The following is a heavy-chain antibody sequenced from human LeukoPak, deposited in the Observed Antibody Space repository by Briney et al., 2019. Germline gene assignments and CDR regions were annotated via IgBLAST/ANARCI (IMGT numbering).Heavy chain of an antibody. D-gene: IGHD3-22*01. Sequence: SETLSLTCTVSNFSITSNYYWVWIRQPPGKRLEWIGSFYHAGATFYNPSLQSRVTISLDTPNNQFSLKLSSVTAADTAVYYCARRLEVVISHDAFDIWGQGTMVTVSS. V-gene: IGHV4-38-2*02. CDR3: ARRLEVVISHDAFDI. CDR1: NFSITSNYY. CDR2: FYHAGAT. J-gene: IGHJ3*02.